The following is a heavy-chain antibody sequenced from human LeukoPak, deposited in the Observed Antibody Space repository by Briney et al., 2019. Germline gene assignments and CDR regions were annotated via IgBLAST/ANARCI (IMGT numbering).Heavy chain of an antibody. CDR2: IKGDGSST. J-gene: IGHJ6*02. CDR3: ARGNYHAMDV. V-gene: IGHV3-74*01. CDR1: GFTFSNYW. Sequence: GGSLRLSCAASGFTFSNYWMHWVRQTPGEGLVCVSLIKGDGSSTTYADSVKGRFTISRDNARNTVYLQMNSLRAEDTAVYYCARGNYHAMDVWGQGTTVTVSS.